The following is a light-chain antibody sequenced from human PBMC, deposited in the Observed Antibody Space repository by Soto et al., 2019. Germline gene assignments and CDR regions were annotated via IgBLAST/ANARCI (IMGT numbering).Light chain of an antibody. V-gene: IGLV2-8*01. CDR2: EVS. Sequence: QSALTQPPSASGSPGQSVTISCIGTSSDVGAYNSVSWYQHYPGKAPKLLIYEVSKRPSGVPDRFSGSKSGNTASLTVSGLQAEDEADYYCSSYAGATNLVFGGGTKLTVL. J-gene: IGLJ2*01. CDR1: SSDVGAYNS. CDR3: SSYAGATNLV.